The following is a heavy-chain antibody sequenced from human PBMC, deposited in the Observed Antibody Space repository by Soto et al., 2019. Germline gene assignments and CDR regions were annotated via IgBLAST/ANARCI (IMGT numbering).Heavy chain of an antibody. CDR3: ARVHCSAGTCLDGLDF. CDR2: IYHRSKWFH. V-gene: IGHV6-1*01. Sequence: LSLTCVISGDSVSSNGACWNWIRQSPSRGLQWLGRIYHRSKWFHDYAASVESRMAINPDTSRNQFSLQLNYVTPEDTAVYYCARVHCSAGTCLDGLDFWGQGTTVTVSS. J-gene: IGHJ6*02. D-gene: IGHD2-15*01. CDR1: GDSVSSNGAC.